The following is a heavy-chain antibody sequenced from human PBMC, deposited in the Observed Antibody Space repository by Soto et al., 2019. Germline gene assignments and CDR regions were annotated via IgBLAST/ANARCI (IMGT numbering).Heavy chain of an antibody. D-gene: IGHD3-10*01. V-gene: IGHV3-13*01. CDR3: TGGQFGYYYMDV. J-gene: IGHJ6*03. CDR1: GFTFSSYD. CDR2: IDTAGDT. Sequence: GGSLRLSCAASGFTFSSYDMHWVRQATGKGLEWVSTIDTAGDTYYPGSVKGRFTISRENAKNSLYLQMNSLRAGDTAVYYCTGGQFGYYYMDVWGKGTTVTVSS.